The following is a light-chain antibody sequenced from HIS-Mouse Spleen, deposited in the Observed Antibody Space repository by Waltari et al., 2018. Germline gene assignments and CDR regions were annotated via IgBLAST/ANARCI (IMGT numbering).Light chain of an antibody. CDR1: QSVLYSSNNKNY. CDR3: QQYYSTPLT. CDR2: WAS. J-gene: IGKJ4*01. Sequence: DIVMTQSPDSLAVSLGERATINCKSSQSVLYSSNNKNYLAWYQQKPGQPPKLLIYWASTRESGVPERFSGSGSGTDVTLTISSLQAEDVAVYYCQQYYSTPLTFGGGTKVEIK. V-gene: IGKV4-1*01.